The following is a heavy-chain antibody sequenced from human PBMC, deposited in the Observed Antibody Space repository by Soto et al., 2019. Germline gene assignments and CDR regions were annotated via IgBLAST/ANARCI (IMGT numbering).Heavy chain of an antibody. CDR2: ISSSGDTG. J-gene: IGHJ4*02. Sequence: GGSLRLSCAASGFTFSAYYMSWIRQAPGKGLEWISYISSSGDTGNYADSVKGRFTVSRDNAKNSLYLQMNSLRGEDTAVYYCARDRGAVVGQFFDYWGQGTLVTVSS. CDR3: ARDRGAVVGQFFDY. CDR1: GFTFSAYY. V-gene: IGHV3-11*01. D-gene: IGHD6-19*01.